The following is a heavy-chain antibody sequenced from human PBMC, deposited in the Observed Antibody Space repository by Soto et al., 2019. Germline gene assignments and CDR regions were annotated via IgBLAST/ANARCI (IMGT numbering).Heavy chain of an antibody. CDR1: GFNIIGYY. CDR2: INHSGST. CDR3: ARGLGLYYFDY. Sequence: SETLSLTSTVSGFNIIGYYWTWIRQPPGTGLEWIGEINHSGSTNYNPSLKSRVTISVDTSKNQFSLKLTSVTAADTAVYYCARGLGLYYFDYWGQGTLVTAPQ. V-gene: IGHV4-34*01. D-gene: IGHD1-26*01. J-gene: IGHJ4*02.